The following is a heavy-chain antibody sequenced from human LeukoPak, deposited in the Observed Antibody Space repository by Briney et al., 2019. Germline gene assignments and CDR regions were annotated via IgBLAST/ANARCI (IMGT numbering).Heavy chain of an antibody. J-gene: IGHJ3*02. V-gene: IGHV4-34*01. Sequence: SETLSLTCAVYGGSFSGYYWSWIRQPPGKGLEWIGEINHSGSTNYNPPLKSRVTISVDTSKNQFSLKLSSVTAADTAVYYCARLTHVLLWFRELLTHDAFDIWGQGTMVTVSS. CDR2: INHSGST. CDR1: GGSFSGYY. D-gene: IGHD3-10*01. CDR3: ARLTHVLLWFRELLTHDAFDI.